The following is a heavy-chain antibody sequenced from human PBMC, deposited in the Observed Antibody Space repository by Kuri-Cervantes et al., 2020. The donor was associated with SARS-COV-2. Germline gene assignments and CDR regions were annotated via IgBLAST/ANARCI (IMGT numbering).Heavy chain of an antibody. J-gene: IGHJ6*03. CDR1: GFTFSDYD. Sequence: GESLRLSCASSGFTFSDYDMHWVRQAPGKGLEWVAVIWYDGRNTYYTGSVKGRFTISRDNSKNMLYLEVNSLRAEDTAVYYCARNHSMDVWGTGTAVTVSS. V-gene: IGHV3-33*08. CDR2: IWYDGRNT. CDR3: ARNHSMDV.